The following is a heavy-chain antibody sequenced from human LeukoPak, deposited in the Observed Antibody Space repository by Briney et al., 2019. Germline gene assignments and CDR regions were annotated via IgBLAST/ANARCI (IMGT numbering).Heavy chain of an antibody. CDR3: ARTPRGYSYGYYFDY. CDR1: GFTFDDYA. V-gene: IGHV3-9*01. Sequence: SGGSLRLSCAASGFTFDDYAMHWVRQAPGKGLEWVSGISWNSGSIGYADSVKGRFTISRDNAKNSLYLQMNSLSAEDTALYYCARTPRGYSYGYYFDYWGQGTLVTVSS. J-gene: IGHJ4*02. D-gene: IGHD5-18*01. CDR2: ISWNSGSI.